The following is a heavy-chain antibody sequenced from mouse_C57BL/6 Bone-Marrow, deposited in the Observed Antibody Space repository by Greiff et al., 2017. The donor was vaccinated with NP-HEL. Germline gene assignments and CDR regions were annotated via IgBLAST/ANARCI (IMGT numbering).Heavy chain of an antibody. CDR2: IDPSDSYT. D-gene: IGHD2-12*01. CDR3: ARRAYDIDY. CDR1: GYTFTSYW. J-gene: IGHJ2*01. Sequence: VQLQQPGAELVMPGASVKLSCKASGYTFTSYWMHWVKQRPGQGLEWIGEIDPSDSYTNYNQKFKGKSTLTVDKSSSTAYMQLSSLTSEDSAVYYWARRAYDIDYWGQGTTLTVSS. V-gene: IGHV1-69*01.